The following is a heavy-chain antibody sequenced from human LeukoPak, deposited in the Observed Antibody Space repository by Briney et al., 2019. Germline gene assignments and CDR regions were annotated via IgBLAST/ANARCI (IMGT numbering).Heavy chain of an antibody. Sequence: GGSLRLSCAASDFTVSSNSMSWVRQAPGKGLEWVSGIRANGETTYYADSVRGRFTISRDNSRSMVWLQMNSLTAEDTAMYYCGRDLNWGAFDIRGLGTLVTVSS. J-gene: IGHJ3*02. V-gene: IGHV3-23*01. D-gene: IGHD7-27*01. CDR3: GRDLNWGAFDI. CDR1: DFTVSSNS. CDR2: IRANGETT.